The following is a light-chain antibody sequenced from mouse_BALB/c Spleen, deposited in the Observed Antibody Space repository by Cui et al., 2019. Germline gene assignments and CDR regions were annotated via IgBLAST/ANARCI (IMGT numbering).Light chain of an antibody. J-gene: IGKJ4*01. CDR3: VQYAQFPFT. Sequence: DILMTQSPSSMSVSLGDPVSITCHASQGISSNIGWLQQKPGKSFKGLIYHGTNLEDGVPSRFRGSGSGADYSLTISSLESEDFADYYCVQYAQFPFTFGSGTKLEIK. CDR1: QGISSN. V-gene: IGKV14-100*01. CDR2: HGT.